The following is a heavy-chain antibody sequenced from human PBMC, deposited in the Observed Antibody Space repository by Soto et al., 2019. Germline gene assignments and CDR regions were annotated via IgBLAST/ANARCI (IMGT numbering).Heavy chain of an antibody. V-gene: IGHV1-18*01. D-gene: IGHD4-4*01. CDR3: ARSSWAVTRAYYYYYMDV. Sequence: QVQLVQSGAEVKKPGASVKVSCKASGYTFTSYGISWVRQAPVQGLEWMGWISAYNGNTNYAQKLQGRVTMTTDTSTSTAYMELRSLRSDDTAVYYCARSSWAVTRAYYYYYMDVWGKGTTVTVSS. J-gene: IGHJ6*03. CDR2: ISAYNGNT. CDR1: GYTFTSYG.